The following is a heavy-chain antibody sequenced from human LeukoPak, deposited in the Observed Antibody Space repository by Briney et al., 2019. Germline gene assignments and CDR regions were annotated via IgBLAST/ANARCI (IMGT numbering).Heavy chain of an antibody. CDR1: GFMFSGYG. CDR3: AGGLDWYDY. D-gene: IGHD3-9*01. V-gene: IGHV3-33*01. J-gene: IGHJ4*02. Sequence: PGGSLRLSCAASGFMFSGYGMNWVRQAPGKGLEWLAVIWFDGSKEYYGDSVKGRFTISRDNSKNTLYLQMNSLRGEDTAVYYCAGGLDWYDYWGQGTLVTVSS. CDR2: IWFDGSKE.